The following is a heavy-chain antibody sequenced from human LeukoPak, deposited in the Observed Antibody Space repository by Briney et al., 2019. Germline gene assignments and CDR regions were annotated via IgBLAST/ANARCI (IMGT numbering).Heavy chain of an antibody. CDR3: AREKGSRPQLDYFDY. CDR2: ISSSSSYI. V-gene: IGHV3-21*01. CDR1: GFTFSSYS. J-gene: IGHJ4*02. D-gene: IGHD6-13*01. Sequence: PGGSLRLSCAASGFTFSSYSMNWVRQAPGKGLEWVSSISSSSSYIYYADSVKGRFTIFRDNAKNSLYLQMNSLRAEDTAVYYCAREKGSRPQLDYFDYWGQGTLVTVSS.